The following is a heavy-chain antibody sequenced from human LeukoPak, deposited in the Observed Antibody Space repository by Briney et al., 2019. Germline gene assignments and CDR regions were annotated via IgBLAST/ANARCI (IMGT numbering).Heavy chain of an antibody. CDR3: AVNMVRGVNDAFDI. Sequence: ASVKVSCKASGYTFTGYYMHWVRQSPGQGLEWMGWINPNSGGTNYAQKFQGWVTMTRDTSISTAYMELSRLRSDDTAVYYCAVNMVRGVNDAFDIWGQGTMVTVSS. D-gene: IGHD3-10*01. CDR1: GYTFTGYY. V-gene: IGHV1-2*04. CDR2: INPNSGGT. J-gene: IGHJ3*02.